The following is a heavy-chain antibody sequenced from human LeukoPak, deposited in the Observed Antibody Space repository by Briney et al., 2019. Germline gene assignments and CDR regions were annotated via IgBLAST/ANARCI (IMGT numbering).Heavy chain of an antibody. Sequence: GGSLRLSCAASGFTFSSYSMQWVRQTPGKGLEWVSSISSSSSYIYYADSVKGRFTISRDNAKNSLYLQMNSLRAEDTAVYYCARDPQPDPYYYYYMDVWGKGTTVTISS. CDR1: GFTFSSYS. D-gene: IGHD2-2*01. J-gene: IGHJ6*03. V-gene: IGHV3-21*01. CDR2: ISSSSSYI. CDR3: ARDPQPDPYYYYYMDV.